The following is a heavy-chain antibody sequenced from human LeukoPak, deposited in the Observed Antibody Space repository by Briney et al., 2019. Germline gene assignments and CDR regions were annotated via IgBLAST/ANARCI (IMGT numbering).Heavy chain of an antibody. D-gene: IGHD6-13*01. J-gene: IGHJ4*02. Sequence: GASVKVSCKASGYSFIGYGISWVRQAPGQGLEWMGWVSGNTGNTDYSEKFQGRVTMTKDTSTSIAYLELRGLRSDDTAMYYCARDTSDSWYDIFGDYWGQGTLVTVSS. V-gene: IGHV1-18*01. CDR1: GYSFIGYG. CDR3: ARDTSDSWYDIFGDY. CDR2: VSGNTGNT.